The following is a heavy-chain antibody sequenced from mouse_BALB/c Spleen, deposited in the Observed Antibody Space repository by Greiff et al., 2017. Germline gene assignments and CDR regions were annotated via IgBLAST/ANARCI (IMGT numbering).Heavy chain of an antibody. CDR3: ARRDGFDY. J-gene: IGHJ2*01. Sequence: VKLVESGAELARPGASVKLSCKASGYTFTSYWMQWVKQRPGQGLEWIGAIYPGDGDTRYTQKFKGKATLTADKSSSTAYMQLSSLASEDSAVYYCARRDGFDYWGQGTTLTVSS. V-gene: IGHV1-87*01. CDR1: GYTFTSYW. CDR2: IYPGDGDT.